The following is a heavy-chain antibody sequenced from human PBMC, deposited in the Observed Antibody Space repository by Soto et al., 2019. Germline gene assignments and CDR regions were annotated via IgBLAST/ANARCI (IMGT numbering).Heavy chain of an antibody. CDR1: GGSVNGYY. V-gene: IGHV4-34*01. D-gene: IGHD2-21*01. J-gene: IGHJ5*02. CDR2: INHTGGT. CDR3: ATRITGFGLLIPPFDP. Sequence: SQTMSLSCAVYGGSVNGYYWNWIRQPTGKGLEWIGEINHTGGTHYNPSLKSRVTMSVDTSKNQFSRRLSSVTAADTAIYYCATRITGFGLLIPPFDPWGQGTQVTVSS.